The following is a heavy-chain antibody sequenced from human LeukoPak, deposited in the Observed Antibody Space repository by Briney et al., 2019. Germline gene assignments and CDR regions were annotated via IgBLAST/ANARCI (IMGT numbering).Heavy chain of an antibody. CDR3: ARGAYSSYWYFFDF. CDR2: IYYTGST. J-gene: IGHJ4*02. D-gene: IGHD6-13*01. V-gene: IGHV4-59*01. Sequence: SETLSLTCTVSGGSISSYYWSWIRRPPGEGLEWIGYIYYTGSTNYNPSLKSRVTISVDTSKEQLSLTLKSVNAADTAVYYCARGAYSSYWYFFDFWGQGTLVTVSS. CDR1: GGSISSYY.